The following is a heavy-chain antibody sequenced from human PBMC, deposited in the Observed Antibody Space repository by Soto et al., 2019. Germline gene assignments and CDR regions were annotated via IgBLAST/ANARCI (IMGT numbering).Heavy chain of an antibody. D-gene: IGHD1-26*01. V-gene: IGHV4-38-2*01. J-gene: IGHJ3*02. CDR1: GYSISSGYY. Sequence: SETLSRTCAVSGYSISSGYYWGWIRQPPGKGLEWIGSIYHRGSTYYNPSLKSRVTISVDTSKNQFSLKLSSVTAAATAVYYCARHDRVGACRAFDIWGQGTIVTVS. CDR3: ARHDRVGACRAFDI. CDR2: IYHRGST.